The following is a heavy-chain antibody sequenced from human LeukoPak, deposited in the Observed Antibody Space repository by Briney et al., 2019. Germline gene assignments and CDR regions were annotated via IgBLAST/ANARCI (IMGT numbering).Heavy chain of an antibody. J-gene: IGHJ4*02. Sequence: SETLSLTCAVYGGSFSGYYWSWIRQPPGKGLEWIGEINHSGGTNYNPSLKSRVTISVDTSKNQFSLKLSSVTAADTAVYYCARRGSSGWYTGGFDYWGQGTLVTVSS. V-gene: IGHV4-34*01. CDR1: GGSFSGYY. CDR3: ARRGSSGWYTGGFDY. CDR2: INHSGGT. D-gene: IGHD6-19*01.